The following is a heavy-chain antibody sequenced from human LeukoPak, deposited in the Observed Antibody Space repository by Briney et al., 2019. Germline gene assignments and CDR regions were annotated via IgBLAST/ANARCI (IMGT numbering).Heavy chain of an antibody. Sequence: SETLSLTCTVSGGSVSSGSYYWSWIRQPPGKGLEWIGYIYYSGSTNYNPSLKSRVTISVDTSKNQFSLKLSSVTAADTAVYYCARDRGVVVPDGGWFDPWGQGTLVTVSS. CDR1: GGSVSSGSYY. D-gene: IGHD2-15*01. CDR3: ARDRGVVVPDGGWFDP. CDR2: IYYSGST. J-gene: IGHJ5*02. V-gene: IGHV4-61*01.